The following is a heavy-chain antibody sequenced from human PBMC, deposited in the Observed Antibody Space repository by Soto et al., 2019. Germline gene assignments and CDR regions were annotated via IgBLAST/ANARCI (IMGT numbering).Heavy chain of an antibody. CDR1: GFTFGANA. CDR2: LSNTGRRT. CDR3: ATEMGATQGPFDN. J-gene: IGHJ4*02. V-gene: IGHV3-23*01. Sequence: EVQLLESGGGLVQPGGSQRLSCTASGFTFGANAMSWVRQAPGKGLEWVSGLSNTGRRTSYADSVKGRFSISRDNSENTVYLQMNSLRVEDTAVYYCATEMGATQGPFDNWGQGTLVTVSS. D-gene: IGHD1-26*01.